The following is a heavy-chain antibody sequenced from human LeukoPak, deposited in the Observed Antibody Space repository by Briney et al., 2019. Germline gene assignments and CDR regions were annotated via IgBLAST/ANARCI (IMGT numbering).Heavy chain of an antibody. CDR2: ISSSGSTI. CDR3: AAQIPPPYDILTAIYYYYYGMDV. CDR1: GFTVSSNY. V-gene: IGHV3-48*03. D-gene: IGHD3-9*01. J-gene: IGHJ6*02. Sequence: QSGGSLRLSCAASGFTVSSNYMTWVRQAPGKGLEWASYISSSGSTIYYADSVKGRFTISRDNAKNSLYLQMNSLRAEDTAVYYCAAQIPPPYDILTAIYYYYYGMDVWGQGTTVTVSS.